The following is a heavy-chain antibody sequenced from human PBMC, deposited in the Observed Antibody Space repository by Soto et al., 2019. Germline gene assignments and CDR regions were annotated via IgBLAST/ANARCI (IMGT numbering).Heavy chain of an antibody. Sequence: GGSLRLSCAASGFTFSSYAMSWVRQAPGKGLEWVSAISGSGGSTYYADSVKGRFTISRGNSKNTLYLQMNSLRAEDTAVYYCAKERAITMIVVPLSPLDYWGQGTLVTVSS. CDR2: ISGSGGST. CDR3: AKERAITMIVVPLSPLDY. V-gene: IGHV3-23*01. J-gene: IGHJ4*02. CDR1: GFTFSSYA. D-gene: IGHD3-22*01.